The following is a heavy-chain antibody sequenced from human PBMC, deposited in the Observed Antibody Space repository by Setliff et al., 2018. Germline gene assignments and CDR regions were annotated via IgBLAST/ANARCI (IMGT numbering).Heavy chain of an antibody. J-gene: IGHJ5*02. CDR1: GDSISSYY. CDR2: IYYSGST. CDR3: ARVTNWGLDLRFDP. V-gene: IGHV4-59*01. Sequence: PSETLSLTCTVSGDSISSYYWSWIRQPPGKGLEWIGYIYYSGSTNYNPSLKSRVTMSVATFENNFSLKLNSLAAADTAVYYCARVTNWGLDLRFDPWGQGILVTVSS. D-gene: IGHD7-27*01.